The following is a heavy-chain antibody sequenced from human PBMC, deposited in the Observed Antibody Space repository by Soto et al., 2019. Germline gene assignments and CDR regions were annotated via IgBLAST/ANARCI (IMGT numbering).Heavy chain of an antibody. CDR3: ARGEKGDCSSTSCLSNWFDP. CDR1: GYTFTSYA. CDR2: INAGNGNT. D-gene: IGHD2-2*01. Sequence: QVQLVQSGAEVKKPGASVKVSCKASGYTFTSYAMHWVRQAPGQRLEWMGWINAGNGNTKYSQKFQGRVTITRDTSASTAYMELSSLRSEDTAVYYCARGEKGDCSSTSCLSNWFDPWGQGTLVTVSS. V-gene: IGHV1-3*01. J-gene: IGHJ5*02.